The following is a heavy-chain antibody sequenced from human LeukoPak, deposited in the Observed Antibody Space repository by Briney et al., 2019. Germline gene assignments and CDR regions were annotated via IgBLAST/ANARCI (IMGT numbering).Heavy chain of an antibody. J-gene: IGHJ4*02. CDR3: ARRGSGGYWVY. V-gene: IGHV3-21*01. CDR1: GFPFSSYS. Sequence: GGSLRLSCAASGFPFSSYSMNWVRQAPGKGLEWVSSIGSTPGHIYYADSVRGRFTISRDNAKNSLYLQTNSLRTEDTAVYYCARRGSGGYWVYWGQGTLVTVSS. D-gene: IGHD1-26*01. CDR2: IGSTPGHI.